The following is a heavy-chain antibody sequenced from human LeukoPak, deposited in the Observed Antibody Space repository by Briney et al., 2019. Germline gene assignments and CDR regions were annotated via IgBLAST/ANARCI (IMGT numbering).Heavy chain of an antibody. CDR1: GFTFSSYS. D-gene: IGHD2-15*01. Sequence: GGSLRLSCAASGFTFSSYSMNWVRQAPGKGLEGVSYISSSSSTIYYADSVKGRFTISRDNAKNSLYLHMNSLRAEDTAVYYCARGVVVVVAATYNWFDPWGQGTLVTVSS. CDR3: ARGVVVVVAATYNWFDP. CDR2: ISSSSSTI. J-gene: IGHJ5*02. V-gene: IGHV3-48*01.